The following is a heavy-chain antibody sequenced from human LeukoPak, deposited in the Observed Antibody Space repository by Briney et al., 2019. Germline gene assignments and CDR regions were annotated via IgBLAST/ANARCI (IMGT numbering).Heavy chain of an antibody. J-gene: IGHJ6*03. CDR1: GFTFSSFG. CDR2: ISSTGGTA. D-gene: IGHD2-15*01. V-gene: IGHV3-23*01. Sequence: PGGTLRLSCAASGFTFSSFGMSWVRQAPGKGLEWVSAISSTGGTAYYADSVKGRFTISRDNSKNTLYLQMNSLRAEDTAIYYCVKNGDRGAYCSGGSCYPYYYYNMDVWGKGTTVTISS. CDR3: VKNGDRGAYCSGGSCYPYYYYNMDV.